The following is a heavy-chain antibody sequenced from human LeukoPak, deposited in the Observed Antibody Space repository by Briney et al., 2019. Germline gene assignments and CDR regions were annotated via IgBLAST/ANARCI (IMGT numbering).Heavy chain of an antibody. CDR1: GFTFSSYA. J-gene: IGHJ4*02. D-gene: IGHD4-17*01. CDR3: LMSDYVARFDY. V-gene: IGHV3-23*01. Sequence: GGSLRLSCAASGFTFSSYAMSWVRQATGKGLEWVSAISGSGGSTYYADSVKGRFTISRDNSKNTLYLQMNSLRAEDTAVYYCLMSDYVARFDYWGQGTLVTVSS. CDR2: ISGSGGST.